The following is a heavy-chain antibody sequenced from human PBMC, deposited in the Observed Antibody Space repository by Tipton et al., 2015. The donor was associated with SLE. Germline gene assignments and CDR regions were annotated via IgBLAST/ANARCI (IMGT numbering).Heavy chain of an antibody. CDR3: AKDDSMRVVVNAVGGVGIDV. D-gene: IGHD3-22*01. CDR1: GFIFNTYD. J-gene: IGHJ4*02. Sequence: SLRLSCAASGFIFNTYDMHWVRQAPGKGLEWVAVISYDGSSKYYADSVKGRFTISRDNSKNTLFLQMSSLRTEDTAVYYCAKDDSMRVVVNAVGGVGIDVWGQGTLVSVSS. CDR2: ISYDGSSK. V-gene: IGHV3-30*18.